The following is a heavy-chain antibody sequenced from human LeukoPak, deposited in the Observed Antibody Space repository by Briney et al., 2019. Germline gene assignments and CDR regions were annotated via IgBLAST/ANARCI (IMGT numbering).Heavy chain of an antibody. CDR3: STPDKPLGYCSGGSCSLGCS. Sequence: PGGSLRLSCAASGFTVSSNYMSWVRQAPGKGLGWVSVIYSGGSTYYADSVKGRFTISRDNSKNTLYLQMNSLRAEDTAVYYCSTPDKPLGYCSGGSCSLGCSWGKGTTVTISS. V-gene: IGHV3-53*01. CDR1: GFTVSSNY. J-gene: IGHJ6*04. D-gene: IGHD2-15*01. CDR2: IYSGGST.